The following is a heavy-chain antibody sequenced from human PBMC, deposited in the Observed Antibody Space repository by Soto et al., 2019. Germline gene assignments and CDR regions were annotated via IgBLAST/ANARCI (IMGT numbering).Heavy chain of an antibody. V-gene: IGHV3-30*03. Sequence: QVRLVESGGGVVEPGRSLRLSCVASGFTINRFGMEWVRQAPGKGLEWVALISSDGRNEYYSDSVKGRFTISRDMSKNTVYMQMNSLRVEDTAVYYCASVADYWGQGNLVTVSS. J-gene: IGHJ4*02. CDR2: ISSDGRNE. CDR3: ASVADY. CDR1: GFTINRFG. D-gene: IGHD2-21*01.